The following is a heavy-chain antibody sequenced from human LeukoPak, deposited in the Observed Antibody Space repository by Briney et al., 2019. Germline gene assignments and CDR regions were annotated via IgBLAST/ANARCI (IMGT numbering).Heavy chain of an antibody. J-gene: IGHJ5*02. CDR1: GYTFTGYY. V-gene: IGHV1-2*02. CDR2: IKPNSGGT. Sequence: ASVTVSCKASGYTFTGYYMHWVRQAPGQGLEWMGWIKPNSGGTRSAQKFQGRVTMTRDTSISTAYMELSSLRYDDTAVYYCATNILVRDIINWFDLWGQGTLVTVSS. D-gene: IGHD3-10*01. CDR3: ATNILVRDIINWFDL.